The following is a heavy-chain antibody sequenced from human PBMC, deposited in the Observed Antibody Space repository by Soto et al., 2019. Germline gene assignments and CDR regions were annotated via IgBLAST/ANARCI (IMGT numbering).Heavy chain of an antibody. CDR1: GYTFTSYG. D-gene: IGHD2-8*01. CDR3: ARDRCTTDRCYTHHFDV. CDR2: ISVYTGNT. Sequence: QVQLVQSGGEVTKPGASVKVSCKSSGYTFTSYGVSWVRQAPGQGLEWLGWISVYTGNTKQAQKFQDRVTLTTEASTSTAYMELRSLRSDDTAGYYCARDRCTTDRCYTHHFDVWGQGTTVTVSS. V-gene: IGHV1-18*04. J-gene: IGHJ6*02.